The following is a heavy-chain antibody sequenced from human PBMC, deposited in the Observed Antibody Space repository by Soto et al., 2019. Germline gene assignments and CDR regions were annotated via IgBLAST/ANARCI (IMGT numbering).Heavy chain of an antibody. CDR3: ASGPGSWYYYYMDV. Sequence: QVQLVQSGAEVKKPGASVKVSCKASGYTFTSYDINWVRQATGQGLEWMGWMNPNSGNTGSAQKFQGRVNMTRNTSISTAYMELSSLRAEDSAVYYCASGPGSWYYYYMDVWGKGTTVTVSS. V-gene: IGHV1-8*01. CDR2: MNPNSGNT. J-gene: IGHJ6*03. D-gene: IGHD6-13*01. CDR1: GYTFTSYD.